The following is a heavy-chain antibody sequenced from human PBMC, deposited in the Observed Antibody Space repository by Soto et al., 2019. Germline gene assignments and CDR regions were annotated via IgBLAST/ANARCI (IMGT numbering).Heavy chain of an antibody. Sequence: EVQLVESGGGLAQPGGSVRLSCAASGFTFSSYEMNWVRQAPGKTLEWVSYISSAGDSSYYADSVKSRFTISRDNAKNSLYLQMNSLRVEDTAVYYCARGGFKAVFDYWGQGTLVTVSS. V-gene: IGHV3-48*03. CDR1: GFTFSSYE. J-gene: IGHJ4*02. CDR3: ARGGFKAVFDY. CDR2: ISSAGDSS.